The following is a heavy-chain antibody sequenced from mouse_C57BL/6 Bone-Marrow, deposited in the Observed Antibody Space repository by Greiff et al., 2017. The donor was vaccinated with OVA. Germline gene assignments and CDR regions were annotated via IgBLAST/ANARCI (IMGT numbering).Heavy chain of an antibody. V-gene: IGHV3-6*01. J-gene: IGHJ2*01. CDR1: GYSITSGYY. CDR2: ISYDGSN. D-gene: IGHD2-4*01. Sequence: EVKLMESGPGLVKPSQSLSLTCSVIGYSITSGYYWNWIRQFPGNKLEWMGYISYDGSNNYNPSLKNRISITRDTSKNQFFLKLNSVTTEDTATYYCARDRGTYYDYDDYWGQGTTLTVSS. CDR3: ARDRGTYYDYDDY.